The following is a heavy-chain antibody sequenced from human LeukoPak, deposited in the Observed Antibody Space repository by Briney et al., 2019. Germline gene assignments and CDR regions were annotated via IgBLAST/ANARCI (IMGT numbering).Heavy chain of an antibody. CDR3: ARELSTGS. D-gene: IGHD2-15*01. J-gene: IGHJ5*02. V-gene: IGHV3-74*01. CDR1: GFTFGRYW. CDR2: LNGDGSIT. Sequence: GGSLRLSCVASGFTFGRYWMHWVRQAPGKGLVWVSRLNGDGSITNYADSVKGRFTISRDNAKNTLYLQMNSLRAEDTAVYYCARELSTGSWGQGTLVTVSS.